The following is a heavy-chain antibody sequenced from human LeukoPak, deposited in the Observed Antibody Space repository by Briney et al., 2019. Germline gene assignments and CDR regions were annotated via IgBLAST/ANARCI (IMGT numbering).Heavy chain of an antibody. CDR3: ARDPRGNFDY. Sequence: ASVKVSCKASGGTFSSYAISWVRQAPGQGLEWMGIINPSGGSTSYAQKFQGRVTMTRDTSTSTVYMELSSLRSEDTAVYYCARDPRGNFDYWGQGTLVTVSS. J-gene: IGHJ4*02. CDR1: GGTFSSYA. D-gene: IGHD3-16*01. V-gene: IGHV1-46*01. CDR2: INPSGGST.